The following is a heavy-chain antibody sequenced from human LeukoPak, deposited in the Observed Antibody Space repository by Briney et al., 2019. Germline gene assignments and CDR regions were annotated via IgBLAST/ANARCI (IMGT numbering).Heavy chain of an antibody. D-gene: IGHD1-1*01. CDR3: AGDGGLERYFDY. CDR1: GFTFGNYW. J-gene: IGHJ4*02. Sequence: GGSLRLSCAAFGFTFGNYWMHWVRQGPGKGLVWVSRINSDGSSRSYADSVKGRVTISRDNAKNTLYLQMNSLRAEDTAVYYCAGDGGLERYFDYWGQGTLVAVSS. CDR2: INSDGSSR. V-gene: IGHV3-74*01.